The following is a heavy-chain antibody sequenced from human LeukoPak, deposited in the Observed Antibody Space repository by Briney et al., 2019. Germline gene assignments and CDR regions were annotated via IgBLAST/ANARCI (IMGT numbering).Heavy chain of an antibody. CDR1: GYTFSSYY. Sequence: ASVKVSCKASGYTFSSYYMHWVRQAPGQGLEWMGMINPSGGSTNYAQRFQGRVTMTRDTSTSTAYMELRSLRSDDTAVYYCARGRGSGSPTSDYWGQGTLVTVSS. D-gene: IGHD3-10*01. J-gene: IGHJ4*02. V-gene: IGHV1-46*01. CDR2: INPSGGST. CDR3: ARGRGSGSPTSDY.